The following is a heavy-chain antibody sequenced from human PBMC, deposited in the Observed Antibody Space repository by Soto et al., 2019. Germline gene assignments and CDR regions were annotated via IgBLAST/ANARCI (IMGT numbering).Heavy chain of an antibody. V-gene: IGHV1-69*13. CDR3: ARVTRLLRDIVVVVAATTPYYYYYGMEV. CDR1: GGTFSSYA. D-gene: IGHD2-15*01. Sequence: SVKVSCKASGGTFSSYAISWVRQAPGQGLEWMGGIIPIFGTANYAQKFQGRVTITADESTSTAYMELSSLRSEDTAVYYCARVTRLLRDIVVVVAATTPYYYYYGMEVWGQGTTVTVPS. CDR2: IIPIFGTA. J-gene: IGHJ6*02.